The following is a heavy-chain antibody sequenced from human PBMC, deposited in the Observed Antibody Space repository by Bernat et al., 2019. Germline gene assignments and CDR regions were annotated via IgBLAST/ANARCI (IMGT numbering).Heavy chain of an antibody. Sequence: QVQLVQSGAEVKKPGSSVKFSCKASGGTFSSYAISWVRQAPGQELEWMGGIIPIFGTANYAPKFQGRVTITAYESTSTAYMELSSLRSEATAVYYCARGDIAMGTFVYWGQGTLVTVSS. CDR1: GGTFSSYA. D-gene: IGHD5-18*01. CDR3: ARGDIAMGTFVY. V-gene: IGHV1-69*01. CDR2: IIPIFGTA. J-gene: IGHJ4*02.